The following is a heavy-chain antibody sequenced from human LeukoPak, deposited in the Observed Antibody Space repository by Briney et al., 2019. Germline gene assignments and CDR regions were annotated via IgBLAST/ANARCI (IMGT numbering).Heavy chain of an antibody. CDR1: GGSFSGYY. Sequence: PSETLSLTCAVYGGSFSGYYWSWIPQPPGKGLEWIGEINHRGSPNYNPSLKSRVTISVDTSKNQFSLKLSSVTAADTAVYYCARRAPGYQNIVVVTGQESWFDPWGQGTLVTVSS. CDR2: INHRGSP. CDR3: ARRAPGYQNIVVVTGQESWFDP. D-gene: IGHD2-21*02. J-gene: IGHJ5*02. V-gene: IGHV4-34*01.